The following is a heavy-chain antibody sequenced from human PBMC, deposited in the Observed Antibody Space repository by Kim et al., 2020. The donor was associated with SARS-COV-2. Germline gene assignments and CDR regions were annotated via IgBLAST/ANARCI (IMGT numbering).Heavy chain of an antibody. CDR3: ASSYSSSWSSGY. CDR2: INPNSGGT. V-gene: IGHV1-2*06. CDR1: GYTFTGYY. D-gene: IGHD6-13*01. Sequence: ASVKVSCKASGYTFTGYYMHWVRQAPGQGLEWMGRINPNSGGTNYAQKFQGRVTMTRDTSISTAYMELSRLRSDDTAVYYCASSYSSSWSSGYWGQGTLVTVSS. J-gene: IGHJ4*02.